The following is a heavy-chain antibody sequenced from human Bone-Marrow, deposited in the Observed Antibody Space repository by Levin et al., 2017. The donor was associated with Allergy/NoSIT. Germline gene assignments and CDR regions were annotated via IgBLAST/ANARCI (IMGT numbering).Heavy chain of an antibody. D-gene: IGHD2-21*02. V-gene: IGHV3-66*01. CDR1: GFTVSSNY. Sequence: GESLKISCEVSGFTVSSNYMSWVRQAPGKGLHCVSILYSDGATYYADSVKGRFTISRDNSKNTLHLQMDSLRADDMAVYFCARGRGPGRDCCPVEDWGQGTRVTVSS. CDR2: LYSDGAT. CDR3: ARGRGPGRDCCPVED. J-gene: IGHJ4*02.